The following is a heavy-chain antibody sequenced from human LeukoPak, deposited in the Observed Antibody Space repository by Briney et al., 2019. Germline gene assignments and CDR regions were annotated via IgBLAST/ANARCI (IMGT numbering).Heavy chain of an antibody. J-gene: IGHJ4*02. D-gene: IGHD3-16*01. CDR1: GLPASTAY. V-gene: IGHV3-66*01. CDR3: ASVWGSLREYDY. CDR2: IYSGGST. Sequence: GGSLSFSCAAPGLPASTAYLTWARQAPGKGLEGVSVIYSGGSTSYADSVKGRFTISRGNSQNTVFLQMNSLRAEDTAVYYCASVWGSLREYDYWGQGTPVTVSS.